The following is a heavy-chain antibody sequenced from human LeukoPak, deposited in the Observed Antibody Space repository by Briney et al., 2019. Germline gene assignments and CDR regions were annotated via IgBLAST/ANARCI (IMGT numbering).Heavy chain of an antibody. J-gene: IGHJ3*02. CDR1: GYTFYSYY. V-gene: IGHV1-46*02. CDR3: AKVLAGRINYGSGKNAFDI. Sequence: ASVKVSCKASGYTFYSYYLHWVRQAPGQGLEWMGTINPSGGSTTYAQKFQGRVTMTRDTSTSTVYMDLSSLRSEDTAVYYCAKVLAGRINYGSGKNAFDIWGQGTMVTVSS. D-gene: IGHD3-10*01. CDR2: INPSGGST.